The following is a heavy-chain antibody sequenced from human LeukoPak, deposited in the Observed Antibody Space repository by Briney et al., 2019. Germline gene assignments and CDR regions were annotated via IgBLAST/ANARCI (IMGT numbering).Heavy chain of an antibody. J-gene: IGHJ4*02. CDR3: ASPADCDSSVHSL. D-gene: IGHD3-22*01. CDR1: GITFSTYT. Sequence: GGSLRLSCAASGITFSTYTMSWVRQAPGKGLEWVSTISGSTAYINYADAVKGRFTISRDNAKNSLYLQMNSLTDDDTAVYYCASPADCDSSVHSLWGQGTLVTVSS. V-gene: IGHV3-21*01. CDR2: ISGSTAYI.